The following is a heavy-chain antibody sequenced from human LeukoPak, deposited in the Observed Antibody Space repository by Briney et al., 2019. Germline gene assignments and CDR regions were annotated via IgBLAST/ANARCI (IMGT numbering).Heavy chain of an antibody. D-gene: IGHD6-19*01. V-gene: IGHV2-70*11. J-gene: IGHJ4*02. CDR1: GFSLSTSGMC. Sequence: SGPALVKPTQTLTLTCTFSGFSLSTSGMCVSWIRQPPGKALEWLARIDWDDDKYYSTSLKTRLTISKDTSKNQVVLTMTNMDPVDTATYYCARSEYGDSSGWYYFDYWGQGTLVTVSS. CDR2: IDWDDDK. CDR3: ARSEYGDSSGWYYFDY.